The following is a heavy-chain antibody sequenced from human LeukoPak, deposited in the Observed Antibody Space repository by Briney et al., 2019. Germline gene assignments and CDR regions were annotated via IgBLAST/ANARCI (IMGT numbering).Heavy chain of an antibody. J-gene: IGHJ4*02. Sequence: GASVKVSCKASGFTFSSSAMQWVRQARGQRLEWIGWIVAGSGSTNYAQKFQERVTITRDMSTSTAYMELSSLRSEDTAVYYCAAGSTMVRGVLTPIIDYWGQGTLVTVSS. CDR3: AAGSTMVRGVLTPIIDY. CDR1: GFTFSSSA. D-gene: IGHD3-10*01. V-gene: IGHV1-58*02. CDR2: IVAGSGST.